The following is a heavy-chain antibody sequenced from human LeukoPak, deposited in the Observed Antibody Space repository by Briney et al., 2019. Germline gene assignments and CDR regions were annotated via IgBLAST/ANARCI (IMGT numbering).Heavy chain of an antibody. D-gene: IGHD6-13*01. J-gene: IGHJ3*02. CDR3: ARGDRLYSSSWYSDAFDI. Sequence: SGTLSLTCTVSGGSVSSGSYYWSWIRQPPGKGLEWIGYIYYSGSTNYNPSLKSRVTISVDTSKNQFSLKLSSVTAADTAVYYCARGDRLYSSSWYSDAFDIWGQGTMVTVSS. V-gene: IGHV4-61*01. CDR1: GGSVSSGSYY. CDR2: IYYSGST.